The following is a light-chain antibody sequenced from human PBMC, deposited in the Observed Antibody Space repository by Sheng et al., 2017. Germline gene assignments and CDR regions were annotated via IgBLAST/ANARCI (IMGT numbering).Light chain of an antibody. Sequence: TVMTQSPGTLSVSPGARATLSCRASQSISSNLAWYQQKPGQAPRLLIYSASSRATGIPDRFSGSESGTDFTLTINRLEPEDCAVYYCHQSGSSPQTFGQGTKVELK. CDR1: QSISSN. CDR3: HQSGSSPQT. CDR2: SAS. V-gene: IGKV3-20*01. J-gene: IGKJ1*01.